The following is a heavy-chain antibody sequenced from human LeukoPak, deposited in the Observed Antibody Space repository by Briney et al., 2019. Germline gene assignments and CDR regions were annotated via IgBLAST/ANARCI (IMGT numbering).Heavy chain of an antibody. CDR2: IRSKAYGGTT. V-gene: IGHV3-49*03. CDR3: TRGITIFGVVIDY. CDR1: GFTFGDYA. J-gene: IGHJ4*02. Sequence: GGSLRLSCTASGFTFGDYAMSWFRQAPGKGLEWVGFIRSKAYGGTTEYAASVKGRFTISRDDSKSIAYLQMNSLKTEDTAVCYCTRGITIFGVVIDYWGQGTLVTVSS. D-gene: IGHD3-3*01.